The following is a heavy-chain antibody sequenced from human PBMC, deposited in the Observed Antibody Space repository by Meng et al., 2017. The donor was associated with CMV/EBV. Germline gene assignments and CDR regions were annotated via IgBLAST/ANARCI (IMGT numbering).Heavy chain of an antibody. V-gene: IGHV4-4*02. CDR2: IYHSGST. D-gene: IGHD2-2*01. CDR3: ASFIVVVPAAAAYFQH. Sequence: GGSIRSSNWWSWVRQHPGKGLEWIGEIYHSGSTNYNPSLKSRVTISVDKSKNQFSLKLSSVTAADTAVYYCASFIVVVPAAAAYFQHWGQGTLVTVSS. J-gene: IGHJ1*01. CDR1: GGSIRSSNW.